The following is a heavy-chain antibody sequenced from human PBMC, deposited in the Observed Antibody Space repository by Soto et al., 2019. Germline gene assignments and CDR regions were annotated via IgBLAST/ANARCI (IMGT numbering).Heavy chain of an antibody. Sequence: VESGGDLVQPGGSLRLSCAASGFTFSNYDMHWVRQATGKGLEWVSTISTAGNTYSPGSVKGRFTISRENAKNSLYLQMNSLRVDDTAVYYCARGRDSGLYYFDYWGQGTLVTVSS. J-gene: IGHJ4*02. V-gene: IGHV3-13*01. CDR2: ISTAGNT. CDR1: GFTFSNYD. CDR3: ARGRDSGLYYFDY. D-gene: IGHD2-21*01.